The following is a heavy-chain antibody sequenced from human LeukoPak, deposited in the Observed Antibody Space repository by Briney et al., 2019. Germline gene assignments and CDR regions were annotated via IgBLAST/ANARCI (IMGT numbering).Heavy chain of an antibody. J-gene: IGHJ6*03. V-gene: IGHV4-39*01. Sequence: SETLSLTCTVSGGSIRSTSYYWGWIRQPPGKGLEWIGSIYYSGSTYYNPSFKSRVTISVDTSKNQFSLKLSSVTAADTAVYYCGRLFYDFWSGHYYYYMDVWGKGTTVTVSS. CDR2: IYYSGST. D-gene: IGHD3-3*01. CDR1: GGSIRSTSYY. CDR3: GRLFYDFWSGHYYYYMDV.